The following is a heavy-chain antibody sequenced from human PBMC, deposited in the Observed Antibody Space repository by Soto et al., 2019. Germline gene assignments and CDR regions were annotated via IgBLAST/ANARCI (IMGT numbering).Heavy chain of an antibody. Sequence: QVQLVESGGGVVQPGRSLRLSCAASGFTFSSYDMHWVRQAPGKGLEWVAVISYDGSNKYYADSVKGRFTISRDNSQNTLYLQMNSLRAEDTAVYYCAKEAVGATPDYWGQGTLVTVSS. CDR3: AKEAVGATPDY. D-gene: IGHD1-26*01. J-gene: IGHJ4*02. CDR2: ISYDGSNK. V-gene: IGHV3-30*18. CDR1: GFTFSSYD.